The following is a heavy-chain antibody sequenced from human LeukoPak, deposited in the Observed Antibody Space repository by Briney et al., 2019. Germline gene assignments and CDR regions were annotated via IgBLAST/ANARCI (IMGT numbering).Heavy chain of an antibody. CDR2: LYYSGST. J-gene: IGHJ4*02. CDR1: GGSISSGGYY. CDR3: VRDSSPSVGATTRPFDY. D-gene: IGHD1-26*01. Sequence: SETLSLTCTVSGGSISSGGYYWRWIRQPPGKGLEWIGSLYYSGSTDYNPSLKSRVIISVDTSKNQFSLKLTSVTAADTAVYYCVRDSSPSVGATTRPFDYWGQGTLVTVSS. V-gene: IGHV4-39*07.